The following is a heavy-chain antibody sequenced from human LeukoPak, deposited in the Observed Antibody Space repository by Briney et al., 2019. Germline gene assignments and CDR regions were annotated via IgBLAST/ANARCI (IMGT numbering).Heavy chain of an antibody. CDR1: GFTFSSYW. Sequence: PGGSLRLSCAASGFTFSSYWMSWVRQAPGKGLKGVAKKKQEGSEKYYVDSVKGRFTISRDNAKNSLYLQMNSLRAEDTAVYYCARDPILAGGYYNYYYGMDVWGQGTTVTVSS. D-gene: IGHD1-26*01. CDR3: ARDPILAGGYYNYYYGMDV. V-gene: IGHV3-7*01. CDR2: KKQEGSEK. J-gene: IGHJ6*02.